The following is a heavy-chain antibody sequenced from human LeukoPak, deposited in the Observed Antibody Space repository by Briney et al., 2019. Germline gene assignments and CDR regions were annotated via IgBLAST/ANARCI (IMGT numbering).Heavy chain of an antibody. CDR2: VYPGDSVN. J-gene: IGHJ4*02. Sequence: GESLKISCTGFGYSFTSYWIGWVRQMPGKGLEWIGIVYPGDSVNIHSPLFQGQVPISAGKSINTAFLQWTSLKASATPFYSFAVAEAGPYYFYYWGQGTLVTVSS. CDR1: GYSFTSYW. V-gene: IGHV5-51*01. CDR3: AVAEAGPYYFYY. D-gene: IGHD6-19*01.